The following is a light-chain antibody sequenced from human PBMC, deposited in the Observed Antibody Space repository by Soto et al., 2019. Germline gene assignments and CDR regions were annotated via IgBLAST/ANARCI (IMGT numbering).Light chain of an antibody. V-gene: IGKV3-20*01. CDR1: QSVSSKY. CDR3: QQFGGSLTWT. Sequence: EIVLTQSPGTLSLSPGERATLSCRASQSVSSKYLAWYQQKPGQAPRVLIYGTSIRASGVPERFSGGGSGTDFTLTITRLEPEDCAVYYCQQFGGSLTWTFGQGTKVDIK. CDR2: GTS. J-gene: IGKJ1*01.